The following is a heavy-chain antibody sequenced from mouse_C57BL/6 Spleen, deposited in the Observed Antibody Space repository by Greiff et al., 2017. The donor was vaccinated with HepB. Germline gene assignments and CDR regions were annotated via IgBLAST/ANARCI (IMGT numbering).Heavy chain of an antibody. Sequence: QVQLKQPGAELVKPGASVKLSCKASGYTFTSYWMHWVKQRPGRGLEWIGRIDPNSGGTKYNEKFKSKATLTVDKPSSTAYMQLSSLTSEDSAVYYCAREGDWDVFDYWGQGTTLTVSS. D-gene: IGHD4-1*01. J-gene: IGHJ2*01. CDR1: GYTFTSYW. V-gene: IGHV1-72*01. CDR2: IDPNSGGT. CDR3: AREGDWDVFDY.